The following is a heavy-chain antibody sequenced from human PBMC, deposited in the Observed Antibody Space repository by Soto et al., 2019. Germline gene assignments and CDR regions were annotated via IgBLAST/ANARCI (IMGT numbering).Heavy chain of an antibody. V-gene: IGHV3-21*01. CDR1: GFTFSTYT. Sequence: GSLSPSCASSGFTFSTYTMNWVRQAPGKGLEWVSSINGRGNYIYYADSVKGRFTISRDNAKNSLYLQMDRLRAEDTALYYCVREDGIVGANSAFDYWGLGALVTVSS. CDR3: VREDGIVGANSAFDY. D-gene: IGHD1-26*01. CDR2: INGRGNYI. J-gene: IGHJ4*02.